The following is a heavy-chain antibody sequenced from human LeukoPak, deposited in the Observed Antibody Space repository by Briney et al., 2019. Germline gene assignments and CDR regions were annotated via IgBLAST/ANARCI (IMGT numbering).Heavy chain of an antibody. J-gene: IGHJ6*02. Sequence: PGGSLRLSCAASGFTFSSYAMHWVRQAPGKGLEWVAVISYDGSNKYYADSVKGRFTISRDNSKNTLYLQMNSLRAEDTAVYYCARERCSSTSCYTYYYYGMDVWGQGTTVTVSS. CDR1: GFTFSSYA. CDR3: ARERCSSTSCYTYYYYGMDV. V-gene: IGHV3-30-3*01. D-gene: IGHD2-2*01. CDR2: ISYDGSNK.